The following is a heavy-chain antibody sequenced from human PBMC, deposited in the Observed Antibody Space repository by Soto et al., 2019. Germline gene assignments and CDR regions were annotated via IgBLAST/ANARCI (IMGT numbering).Heavy chain of an antibody. D-gene: IGHD6-13*01. CDR3: ASSHAGAHITAAVH. J-gene: IGHJ4*02. Sequence: SETLSLTCAVFGGSISSGGYSWSWIRQPPGKGLEWIGYIYHSGSTYYNPSLKSRVTISVDRSKNQFSLKLSSVTAADTAVYYCASSHAGAHITAAVHWGQGTLVT. CDR1: GGSISSGGYS. V-gene: IGHV4-30-2*01. CDR2: IYHSGST.